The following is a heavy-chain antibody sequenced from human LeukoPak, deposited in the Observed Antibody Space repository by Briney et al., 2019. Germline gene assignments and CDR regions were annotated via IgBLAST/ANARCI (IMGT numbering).Heavy chain of an antibody. V-gene: IGHV1-2*02. CDR3: ASASTGYCSSTSCPTDY. Sequence: GASVKVSCKASGYTFTGYYMHWVRQAPGQGLEWMGWINPNSGGTNYAQKFQGRVTMTRDTSISTAYMELSRLRSDDTAVYYCASASTGYCSSTSCPTDYWGQGTLVTVSS. CDR1: GYTFTGYY. CDR2: INPNSGGT. J-gene: IGHJ4*02. D-gene: IGHD2-2*01.